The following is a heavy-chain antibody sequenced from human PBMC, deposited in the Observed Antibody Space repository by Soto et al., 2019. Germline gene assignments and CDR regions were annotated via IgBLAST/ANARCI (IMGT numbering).Heavy chain of an antibody. D-gene: IGHD6-6*01. CDR1: GFTLSTYR. Sequence: SGGSLRLSCAASGFTLSTYRMTWVRQAPGKGLEWVSSISSSSYYIHYADSVKGRFTISRDSAKNSVYLQLNSLRAEDTAVYYCAREKEDEGSPSLRVYYGMDAWGQGTTVTVSS. J-gene: IGHJ6*02. V-gene: IGHV3-21*01. CDR3: AREKEDEGSPSLRVYYGMDA. CDR2: ISSSSYYI.